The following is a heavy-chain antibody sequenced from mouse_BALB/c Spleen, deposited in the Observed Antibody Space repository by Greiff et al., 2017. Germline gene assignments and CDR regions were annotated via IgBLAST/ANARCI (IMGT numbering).Heavy chain of an antibody. CDR3: AREGYYYGSSPWFAY. CDR2: INSNGGST. CDR1: GFTFSSYG. D-gene: IGHD1-1*01. J-gene: IGHJ3*01. V-gene: IGHV5-6-3*01. Sequence: EVQLVESGGGLVQPGGSLKLSCAASGFTFSSYGMSWVRQTPDKRLELVATINSNGGSTYYPDSVKGRFTISRDNAKNTLYLQMSSLKSEDTAMYYCAREGYYYGSSPWFAYWGQGTLVTVSA.